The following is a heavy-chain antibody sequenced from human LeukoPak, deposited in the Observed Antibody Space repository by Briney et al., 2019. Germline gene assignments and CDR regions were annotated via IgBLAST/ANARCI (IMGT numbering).Heavy chain of an antibody. CDR3: ARTASGGTTPLRWNWFDP. CDR2: ISSSGSTL. J-gene: IGHJ5*02. D-gene: IGHD1-1*01. V-gene: IGHV3-48*03. Sequence: GGSLRLYCAASGFNFSSYEMNWVRQATGKGLDWVSYISSSGSTLYYADSVKGRFTLSRDNAQNSLYLQMNSMRAEDTAVYYCARTASGGTTPLRWNWFDPWGQGTLVTVSS. CDR1: GFNFSSYE.